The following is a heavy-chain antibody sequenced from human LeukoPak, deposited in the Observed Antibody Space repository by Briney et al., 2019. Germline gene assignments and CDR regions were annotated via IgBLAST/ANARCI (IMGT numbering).Heavy chain of an antibody. CDR1: GGTFSSYA. CDR3: ARTNLGGFDY. J-gene: IGHJ4*02. V-gene: IGHV1-69*05. Sequence: GALVKVSCKASGGTFSSYAISWVRQAPGQGLEWMGGIIPIFGTANYAQKFQGRVTITTDESTSTAYMELSSLRSEDTAVYYCARTNLGGFDYWGQGTLVTVSS. D-gene: IGHD1-26*01. CDR2: IIPIFGTA.